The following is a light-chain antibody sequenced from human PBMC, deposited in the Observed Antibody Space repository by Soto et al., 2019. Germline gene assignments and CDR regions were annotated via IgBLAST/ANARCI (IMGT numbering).Light chain of an antibody. J-gene: IGLJ2*01. CDR3: QTWGTGIVV. CDR1: SGHSSYA. Sequence: QLVLTQSPSASASLGASVTLTCTLSSGHSSYAIAWHQQQPEKGPRYLMKLNSDGSHSKGDGISDRFSGSSSGAERYLTISSLQSEDEADYYCQTWGTGIVVFGGGTKLTVL. V-gene: IGLV4-69*01. CDR2: LNSDGSH.